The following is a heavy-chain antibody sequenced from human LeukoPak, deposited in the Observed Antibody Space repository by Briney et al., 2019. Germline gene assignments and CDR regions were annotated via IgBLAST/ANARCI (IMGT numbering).Heavy chain of an antibody. V-gene: IGHV4-34*01. J-gene: IGHJ4*02. CDR2: INHSGST. CDR1: GGSFRGYS. D-gene: IGHD3-3*01. Sequence: PSETLSLTCAVDGGSFRGYSWTWIRQPPGKGLEWIGEINHSGSTNYNPSLKSRVTVSVDTSNNQFSLKLTSVTAAETAVYFCARKPSGFFFSFDFGGQGPLVTVSS. CDR3: ARKPSGFFFSFDF.